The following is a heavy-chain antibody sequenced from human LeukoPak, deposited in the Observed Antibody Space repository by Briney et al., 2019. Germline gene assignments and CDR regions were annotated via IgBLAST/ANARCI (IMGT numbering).Heavy chain of an antibody. J-gene: IGHJ5*02. V-gene: IGHV4-34*01. CDR3: ARDSWWDGSKTFSDWFGP. D-gene: IGHD3-10*01. Sequence: PSETLSLTCAVYGGSFSGYYWSWIRQPPGKGLEWIGEINHSGSTNYNPSLKSRVTISVDTSKNQFSLKLSSVTAADTAVYYCARDSWWDGSKTFSDWFGPWGQGTRVTVSS. CDR2: INHSGST. CDR1: GGSFSGYY.